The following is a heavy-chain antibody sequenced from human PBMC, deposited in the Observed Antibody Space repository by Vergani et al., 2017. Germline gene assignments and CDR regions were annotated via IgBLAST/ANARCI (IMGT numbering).Heavy chain of an antibody. J-gene: IGHJ1*01. CDR1: GFTSSYYG. Sequence: QVHPVESGGGVVQPGRSLRLPRVVSGFTSSYYGMHRVRQAPGKGLEWVAVISYDGTQKYYADTVKGRFTISRDNSKSTLYLQMNSLRTEDTAVYYCATKSCGTPGCQIGYFREWGQGTLVTVSS. D-gene: IGHD1-1*01. V-gene: IGHV3-30*03. CDR2: ISYDGTQK. CDR3: ATKSCGTPGCQIGYFRE.